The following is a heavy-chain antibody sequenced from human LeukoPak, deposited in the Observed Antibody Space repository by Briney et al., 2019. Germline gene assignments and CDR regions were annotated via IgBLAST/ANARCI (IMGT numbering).Heavy chain of an antibody. CDR1: GGSFSGYY. D-gene: IGHD3-10*01. Sequence: TSETLSLTCAVYGGSFSGYYWSWIRQPPGKGLEWIGEINHSGSTNYNPSLKSRVTISVDTPKNQFSLKLSSVTAADTAVYYFARLIGPYYYGSGSYFKVHGFFDYWGQGTLVTVSS. J-gene: IGHJ4*02. CDR2: INHSGST. V-gene: IGHV4-34*01. CDR3: ARLIGPYYYGSGSYFKVHGFFDY.